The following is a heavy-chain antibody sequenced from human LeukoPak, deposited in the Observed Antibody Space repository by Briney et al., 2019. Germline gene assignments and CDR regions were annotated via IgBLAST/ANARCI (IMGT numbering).Heavy chain of an antibody. V-gene: IGHV1-69*04. CDR1: GGAFSSYA. J-gene: IGHJ4*02. D-gene: IGHD3-22*01. CDR2: IIPIFGIA. Sequence: GSSVKVSCKASGGAFSSYAISWVRQAPGQGLEWMGRIIPIFGIANYAQKFQGRVTITADKSTSTAYMELSSLRSEDTAVYSCARGGYYYDSSGYYPYYFDYWGQGTLVTVSS. CDR3: ARGGYYYDSSGYYPYYFDY.